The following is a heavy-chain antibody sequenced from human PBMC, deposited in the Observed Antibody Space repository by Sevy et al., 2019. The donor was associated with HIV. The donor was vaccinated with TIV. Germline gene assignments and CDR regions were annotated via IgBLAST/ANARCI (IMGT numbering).Heavy chain of an antibody. CDR2: SDGGGTT. V-gene: IGHV3-23*01. D-gene: IGHD3-10*01. Sequence: GGSLRLSCAASGFTFRNYVMNWVRQPPGKGLEWASVSDGGGTTYYADSVKGRFTISRDDSKSTLYLQMNSLRVEDTAVYFCAKRVAGALAALDIWGQGTMVTVSS. CDR3: AKRVAGALAALDI. J-gene: IGHJ3*02. CDR1: GFTFRNYV.